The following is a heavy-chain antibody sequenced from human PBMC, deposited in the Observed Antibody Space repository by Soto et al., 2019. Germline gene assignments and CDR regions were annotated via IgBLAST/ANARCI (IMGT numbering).Heavy chain of an antibody. V-gene: IGHV1-2*04. CDR2: INPNSGGT. J-gene: IGHJ6*02. CDR1: GYTFTGYY. CDR3: ARGLTGACPADWCMDV. Sequence: QVQLVQSGAEVKKPGASVKVSCKASGYTFTGYYMHWVRQAPGQGLEWMGWINPNSGGTNYAQKFQALVTMSXXRXSXXGDLELSRVRSDGTAVYYCARGLTGACPADWCMDVWGQGTTVTVSS. D-gene: IGHD3-9*01.